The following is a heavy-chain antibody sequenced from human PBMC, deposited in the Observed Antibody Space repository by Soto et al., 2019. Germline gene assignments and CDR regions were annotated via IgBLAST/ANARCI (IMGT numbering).Heavy chain of an antibody. CDR3: ATIAAPPAFDI. CDR1: GFIFSSYG. V-gene: IGHV3-30*03. CDR2: MSFDGSIK. D-gene: IGHD6-13*01. J-gene: IGHJ3*02. Sequence: GGSLRLSCAASGFIFSSYGMNWVLQAPGKGLEWVAVMSFDGSIKYYADSVKGRFTISRDNSKNTLYLQMNSLRAEDTDVYYCATIAAPPAFDIWGQGTMVPVSS.